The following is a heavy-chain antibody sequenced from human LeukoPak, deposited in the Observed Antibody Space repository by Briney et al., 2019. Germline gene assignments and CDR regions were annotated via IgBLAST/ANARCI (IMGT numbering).Heavy chain of an antibody. V-gene: IGHV3-49*03. CDR3: TKSRYYDYVWGGY. CDR1: GFTFGDYA. D-gene: IGHD3-16*01. Sequence: GRSLRLSCTGSGFTFGDYAVTWFRQAPGKGLEWVGFIRSKGYGGTTEYAASVKGRFTISRDDSKSIAYLQMNSLKTEDTAVYYCTKSRYYDYVWGGYWGQGTLLIVSS. J-gene: IGHJ4*02. CDR2: IRSKGYGGTT.